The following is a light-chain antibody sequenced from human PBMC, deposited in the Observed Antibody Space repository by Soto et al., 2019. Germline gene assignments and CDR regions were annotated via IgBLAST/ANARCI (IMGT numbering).Light chain of an antibody. Sequence: DIQMTQSPSTXPASLGDXVTITCRASQSISNWLAXYQQKPGTDPKLLIYHESTLESGVPSRFSGSGSGTEFTLTISSLQPDDFATYYCKQYMSYSFGQGTKV. CDR1: QSISNW. CDR2: HES. J-gene: IGKJ1*01. CDR3: KQYMSYS. V-gene: IGKV1-5*01.